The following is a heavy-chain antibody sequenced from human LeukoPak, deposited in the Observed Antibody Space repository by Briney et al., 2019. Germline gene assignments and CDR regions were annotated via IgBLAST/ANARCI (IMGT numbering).Heavy chain of an antibody. J-gene: IGHJ4*02. CDR3: EKYRGFGIYGSGNEGMDFDY. Sequence: GGSLRLSCAASGFTFSSYAMSWVRQAPGKGLEWVSAISGSGGSTYYPDSVKGRFTISRDNSKNTLYLQMNSLRAEDTAVYYCEKYRGFGIYGSGNEGMDFDYWGQGTLVTVSS. CDR1: GFTFSSYA. V-gene: IGHV3-23*01. D-gene: IGHD3-10*01. CDR2: ISGSGGST.